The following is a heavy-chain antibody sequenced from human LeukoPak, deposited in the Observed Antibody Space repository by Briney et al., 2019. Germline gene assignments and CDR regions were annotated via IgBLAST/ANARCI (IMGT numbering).Heavy chain of an antibody. Sequence: SETLSLTCAIYSGSFRGHYWSWIRQPPGKGLEWIGEINHRGSTNYNPSLKSRVTISINTSNSQFTLKLSSVTAADTAVYFCARVVSSDYYYGYYYYYMDVWGKGTTVTVSS. CDR1: SGSFRGHY. CDR3: ARVVSSDYYYGYYYYYMDV. J-gene: IGHJ6*03. D-gene: IGHD3-22*01. V-gene: IGHV4-34*01. CDR2: INHRGST.